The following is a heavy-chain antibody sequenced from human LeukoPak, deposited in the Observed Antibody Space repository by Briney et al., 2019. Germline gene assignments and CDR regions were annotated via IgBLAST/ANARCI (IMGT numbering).Heavy chain of an antibody. D-gene: IGHD1-26*01. CDR3: ARLIVGATRYFDY. V-gene: IGHV4-38-2*01. CDR1: GYSISSGYY. CDR2: IYHSGST. Sequence: SETLSLTCAVSGYSISSGYYWGWIRQPPGKGLEWIGSIYHSGSTYYNPSLKSRVTISVDTSKNQFSLKPSSVTAADTAVYYCARLIVGATRYFDYWGQGTLVTVSS. J-gene: IGHJ4*02.